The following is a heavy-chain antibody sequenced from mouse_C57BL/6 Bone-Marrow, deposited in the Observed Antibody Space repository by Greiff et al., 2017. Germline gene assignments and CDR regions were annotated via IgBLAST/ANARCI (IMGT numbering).Heavy chain of an antibody. CDR1: GFTFSDYY. V-gene: IGHV5-12*01. CDR2: ISNGGGST. Sequence: EVQRVESGGGLVQPGGSLKLSCAASGFTFSDYYMYWVRQTPEKRLEWVAYISNGGGSTYYPDTVKGRFTISRDNAKNTLYLQMSRLQSEDTAMYYCARLSLYAMDYWGQGTSVTVSA. CDR3: ARLSLYAMDY. J-gene: IGHJ4*01.